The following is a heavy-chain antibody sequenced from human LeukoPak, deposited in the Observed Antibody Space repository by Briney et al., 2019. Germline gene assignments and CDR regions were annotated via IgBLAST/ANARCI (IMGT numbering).Heavy chain of an antibody. J-gene: IGHJ4*02. CDR2: ISGGGGST. V-gene: IGHV3-23*01. CDR3: AKARSVGATWTD. Sequence: PGGSLRLSCAASGFTFNSYAMSWVRQAPGKGLEWVSAISGGGGSTYHADSVKGRFTISRDNSKNTLYLQMNSLRAEDTAVYYCAKARSVGATWTDWGQGTLVTVSS. CDR1: GFTFNSYA. D-gene: IGHD1-26*01.